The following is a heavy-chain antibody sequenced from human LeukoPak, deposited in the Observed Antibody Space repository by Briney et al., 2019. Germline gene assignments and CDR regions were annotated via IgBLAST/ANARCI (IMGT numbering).Heavy chain of an antibody. D-gene: IGHD6-13*01. Sequence: KASETLSLTCTVSGGSISSGSYYWAWIRQPPGKGLEWIGSIYFSGNTYYNPSLKSRVTISVDTSKNQFSLKLSSVTAADTAVYYCARRRIAAAVGWFDPWGQGTLVTVSS. CDR1: GGSISSGSYY. CDR3: ARRRIAAAVGWFDP. V-gene: IGHV4-39*07. J-gene: IGHJ5*02. CDR2: IYFSGNT.